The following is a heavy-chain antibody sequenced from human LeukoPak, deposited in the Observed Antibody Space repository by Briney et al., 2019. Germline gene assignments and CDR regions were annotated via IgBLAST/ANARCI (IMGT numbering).Heavy chain of an antibody. Sequence: GASVKVSCKASGYTFTSYAMHWVRQAPGQRLEWMGWINAGNGNTKYSQKFQGRVTITRDTSASTAYMELSSLRSEDTAVYYCARDSSESGRYFDWLSLFDYWGQGTLVTVSS. J-gene: IGHJ4*02. V-gene: IGHV1-3*01. CDR1: GYTFTSYA. CDR2: INAGNGNT. D-gene: IGHD3-9*01. CDR3: ARDSSESGRYFDWLSLFDY.